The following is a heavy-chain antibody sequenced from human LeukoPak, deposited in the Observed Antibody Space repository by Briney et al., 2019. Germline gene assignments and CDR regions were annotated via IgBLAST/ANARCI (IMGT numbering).Heavy chain of an antibody. CDR2: INPNSGGT. D-gene: IGHD3-22*01. J-gene: IGHJ4*02. Sequence: GASVKVSCKAAGYTFTGYYMHWVRQGPGQGLEWMGWINPNSGGTNYAQKFQGRVTMTRDTSISTAYMELSRLRSDDTAVYYCARVPQYDSSGYYSGLFDYWGQGTPVTVSS. CDR1: GYTFTGYY. CDR3: ARVPQYDSSGYYSGLFDY. V-gene: IGHV1-2*02.